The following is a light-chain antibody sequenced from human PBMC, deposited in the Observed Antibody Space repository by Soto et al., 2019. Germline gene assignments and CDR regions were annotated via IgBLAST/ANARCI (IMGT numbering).Light chain of an antibody. CDR3: SSYAGRNKLV. V-gene: IGLV2-8*01. CDR1: SSDVGGYNY. CDR2: EVS. Sequence: QSVLTQPPSASGSPGQSVTISCTGTSSDVGGYNYVSWYQQHPGKAPKLMIYEVSKRPSGVTDRFSGSKSGNTASLTVSGLQAEDEADYYCSSYAGRNKLVFGGGTKVTVL. J-gene: IGLJ2*01.